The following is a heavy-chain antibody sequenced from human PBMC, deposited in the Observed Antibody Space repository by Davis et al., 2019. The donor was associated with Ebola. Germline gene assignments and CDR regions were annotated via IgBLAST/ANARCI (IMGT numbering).Heavy chain of an antibody. D-gene: IGHD5-24*01. CDR2: INHSGNT. CDR3: ARVTDGYTWYFDL. Sequence: PSETLSLTCAVYGGSFSGYYWSWIRQPPGKGLEWIGEINHSGNTNYNPSLKSRVTISVDTSKNQFSLKLSSVTAADTAVYYCARVTDGYTWYFDLWGRGTLVTVSS. CDR1: GGSFSGYY. V-gene: IGHV4-34*01. J-gene: IGHJ2*01.